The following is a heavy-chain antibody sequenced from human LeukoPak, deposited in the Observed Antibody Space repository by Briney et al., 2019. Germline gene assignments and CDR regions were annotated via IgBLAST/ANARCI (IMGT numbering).Heavy chain of an antibody. Sequence: ASVKVSCKASGYTFTGYYMHWVRQAPGQGLEWMGWINPNSGGTNYAQKFQGRVTMTRDTSISTAYMELSRLRSGDTAVYYCARDAPGYYDSSGRPDYWGQGTLVTVSS. V-gene: IGHV1-2*02. CDR3: ARDAPGYYDSSGRPDY. CDR1: GYTFTGYY. J-gene: IGHJ4*02. D-gene: IGHD3-22*01. CDR2: INPNSGGT.